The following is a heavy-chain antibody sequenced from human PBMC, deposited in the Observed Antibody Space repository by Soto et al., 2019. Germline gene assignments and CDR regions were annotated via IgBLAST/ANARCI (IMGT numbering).Heavy chain of an antibody. CDR1: GGTFSSYA. J-gene: IGHJ6*02. CDR2: IIPIFGTA. Sequence: ASVKVSCKASGGTFSSYAISWVRQAPGQGLEWMGGIIPIFGTANYAQKFQGRVTITADESTSTAYMELSSLRSEDTAVYYCARDGSSWYGDYYYYGMDVWGQGTTVTVSS. CDR3: ARDGSSWYGDYYYYGMDV. V-gene: IGHV1-69*13. D-gene: IGHD6-13*01.